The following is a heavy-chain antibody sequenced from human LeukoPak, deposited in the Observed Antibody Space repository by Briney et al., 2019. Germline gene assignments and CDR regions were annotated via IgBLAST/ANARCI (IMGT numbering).Heavy chain of an antibody. V-gene: IGHV1-2*04. CDR2: INPNSGGT. CDR3: AGGGGRGGRCYGGFWFDP. J-gene: IGHJ5*02. Sequence: ASVKVSCKASGYTSTGYYMHWVRHAPGQGLEWMGWINPNSGGTNYAQKFQGWVTMTRDTSISTAYMELSRLRSDVAAVECWAGGGGRGGRCYGGFWFDPWGQGTLVTVSS. CDR1: GYTSTGYY. D-gene: IGHD2-15*01.